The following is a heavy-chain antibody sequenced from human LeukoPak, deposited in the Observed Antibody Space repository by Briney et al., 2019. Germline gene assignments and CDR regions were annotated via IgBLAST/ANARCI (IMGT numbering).Heavy chain of an antibody. CDR1: GFXFSSYW. J-gene: IGHJ4*02. D-gene: IGHD6-19*01. CDR3: ARHSSGQPFDY. CDR2: IKKDGSEK. Sequence: GGSLRLSCAASGFXFSSYWMNWVRQAPGNALEWVAYIKKDGSEKYYVDSVKGRFTTSRDNAKNSLYLQMNSLRAEDTAVYYCARHSSGQPFDYWGQGTLVTVSS. V-gene: IGHV3-7*03.